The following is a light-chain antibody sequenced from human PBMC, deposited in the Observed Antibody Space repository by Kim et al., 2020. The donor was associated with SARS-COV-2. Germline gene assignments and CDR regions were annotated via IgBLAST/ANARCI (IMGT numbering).Light chain of an antibody. CDR2: GAS. CDR3: QKYNSTSWT. CDR1: QGINTY. Sequence: DIQMTQSPSSLSASVGDRVTITCRASQGINTYLAWYQQKPGKVPKLLIYGASALHSGVPSRFSGSGSGTEFTLTISSLQPEDVATYYCQKYNSTSWTFGQGTKVDIK. V-gene: IGKV1-27*01. J-gene: IGKJ1*01.